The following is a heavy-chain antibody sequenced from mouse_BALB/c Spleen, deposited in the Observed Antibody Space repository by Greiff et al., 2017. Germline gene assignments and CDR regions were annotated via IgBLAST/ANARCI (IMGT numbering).Heavy chain of an antibody. V-gene: IGHV1S26*01. CDR3: ASEGHYLDY. CDR2: INPSTGYT. J-gene: IGHJ2*01. CDR1: GYTFTSYW. Sequence: QVQLQQSGAELVRSGASVKMSCKASGYTFTSYWMHWVKQRPGQGLEWIGYINPSTGYTEYNQKFKDKATLTADKSSSTAYMQLSSLTSEDSAVYYCASEGHYLDYWGQGTTLTVSS.